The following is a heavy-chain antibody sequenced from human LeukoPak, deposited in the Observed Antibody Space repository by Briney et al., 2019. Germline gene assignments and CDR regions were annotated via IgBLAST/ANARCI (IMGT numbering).Heavy chain of an antibody. CDR1: GFTFSSYG. CDR3: AKLIGAVAGVDY. Sequence: GGSLRLSCAASGFTFSSYGMHWVRQAPGKGLEWVAFIRYDGSNKYYADPVKGRFTISRDNSKNTLYLQMNSLRAEDTAVYYCAKLIGAVAGVDYWGQGTLVTVSS. CDR2: IRYDGSNK. J-gene: IGHJ4*02. D-gene: IGHD6-19*01. V-gene: IGHV3-30*02.